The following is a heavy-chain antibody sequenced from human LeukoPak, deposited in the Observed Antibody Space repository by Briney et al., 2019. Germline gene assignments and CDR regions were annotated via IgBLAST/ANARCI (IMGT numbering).Heavy chain of an antibody. D-gene: IGHD3-10*01. J-gene: IGHJ4*02. CDR3: ARSGRSLASPIDY. CDR2: IYSDGST. Sequence: GGSLRLSCAASGFTVSSNYMSWVRQAPGKGLEWVSIIYSDGSTYYADSVKGRFTISRDNAKNSLYLQMNSLRAEDTAVYYCARSGRSLASPIDYWGQGTLVTVSS. CDR1: GFTVSSNY. V-gene: IGHV3-66*01.